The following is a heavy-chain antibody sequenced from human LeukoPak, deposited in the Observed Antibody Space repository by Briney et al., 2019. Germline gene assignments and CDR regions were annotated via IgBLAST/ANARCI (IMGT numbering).Heavy chain of an antibody. Sequence: GASVKVSCKASGYTFTSYYMHWVRQAPGQGLEWMGIINPSGGSTSYAQKFQGRVTMTRDTSTSTVYMELSSLRSEDTAAYYCARYSTVTTLIDYWGQGTLVTVSS. D-gene: IGHD4-17*01. CDR2: INPSGGST. J-gene: IGHJ4*02. V-gene: IGHV1-46*01. CDR1: GYTFTSYY. CDR3: ARYSTVTTLIDY.